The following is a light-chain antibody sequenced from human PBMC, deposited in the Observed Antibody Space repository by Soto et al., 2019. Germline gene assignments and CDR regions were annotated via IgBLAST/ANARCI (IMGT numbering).Light chain of an antibody. J-gene: IGKJ4*01. V-gene: IGKV1-39*01. CDR3: QQSYSTPLT. CDR1: QSISSY. Sequence: DIQMTQSPSSLSASVGDRVTITCRASQSISSYLNWYQQKPGKAPKLLIYAASSLQSGVPSRFSGSGSGTEFTLTISSLQPEDFETYYCQQSYSTPLTFGAGTKVDIX. CDR2: AAS.